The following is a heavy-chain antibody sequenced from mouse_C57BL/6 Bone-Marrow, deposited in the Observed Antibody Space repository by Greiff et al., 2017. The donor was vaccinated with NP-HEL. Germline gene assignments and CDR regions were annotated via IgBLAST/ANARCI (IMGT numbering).Heavy chain of an antibody. Sequence: VQLQQSGPELVKPGASVKISCKASGYTFTDYYMNWVKQSHGKSLEWIGDINPNNGGTSYNQKFKGKATLTVDKSSSTAYMELRSLTSEDSAVYYCAKRGGELRRAWFAYWGQGTLVTVSA. CDR1: GYTFTDYY. V-gene: IGHV1-26*01. J-gene: IGHJ3*01. CDR2: INPNNGGT. D-gene: IGHD1-1*01. CDR3: AKRGGELRRAWFAY.